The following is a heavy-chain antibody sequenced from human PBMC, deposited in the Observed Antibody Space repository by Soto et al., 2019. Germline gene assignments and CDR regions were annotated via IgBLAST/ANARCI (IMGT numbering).Heavy chain of an antibody. V-gene: IGHV3-30*18. D-gene: IGHD2-15*01. CDR1: GFTFSSYG. CDR3: AKEGCSGGICYGFDY. J-gene: IGHJ4*02. CDR2: MSWDGSDE. Sequence: QVQLVESGGGVVQPGRSLRLSCAASGFTFSSYGMHWVRQAPGKGLEWVAVMSWDGSDEFYEETVKGRFTVCRDNSRNTLYLQMNSLRPEDTAVYYCAKEGCSGGICYGFDYWGQGTLVTVSS.